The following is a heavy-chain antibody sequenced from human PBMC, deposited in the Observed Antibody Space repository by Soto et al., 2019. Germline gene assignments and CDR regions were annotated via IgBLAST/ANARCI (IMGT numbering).Heavy chain of an antibody. CDR3: AKDRGGGYSAFHY. D-gene: IGHD2-21*02. J-gene: IGHJ4*02. Sequence: PGGSLRLSCAASGFTSSSYAMSWVRQAPGKGLEWVSAISGSGGSTNYADSVKGRFTISRDNSKNTLYLQMSSLRAEDTAVYYCAKDRGGGYSAFHYWGQGTLVTVSS. V-gene: IGHV3-23*01. CDR1: GFTSSSYA. CDR2: ISGSGGST.